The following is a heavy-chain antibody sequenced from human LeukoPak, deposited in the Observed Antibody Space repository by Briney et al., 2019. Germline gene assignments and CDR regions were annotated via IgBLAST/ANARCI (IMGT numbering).Heavy chain of an antibody. J-gene: IGHJ4*02. CDR3: ARKTDSGGQGDY. V-gene: IGHV3-66*01. D-gene: IGHD3-22*01. Sequence: GGSLRLSCAASGFTFDDYGMSWVRQAPGKGLECVSVIYSGGNTYYADSVKGRFTISRDKSKNTLYLQMNSLRAEDTAVYYCARKTDSGGQGDYWGPGTLVTVSS. CDR1: GFTFDDYG. CDR2: IYSGGNT.